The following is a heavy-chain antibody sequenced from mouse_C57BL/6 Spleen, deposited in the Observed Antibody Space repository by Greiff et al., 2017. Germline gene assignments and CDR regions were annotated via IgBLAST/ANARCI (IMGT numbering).Heavy chain of an antibody. V-gene: IGHV1-69*01. J-gene: IGHJ2*01. CDR3: ARGIYYGNLYYFDY. D-gene: IGHD2-1*01. CDR1: GYTFTSYW. CDR2: IDPSDSYT. Sequence: VQLQQPGAELVMPGASVKLSCKASGYTFTSYWMHWVKQRPGQGLAWIGEIDPSDSYTNYNQKFKGKSTLTVDKSSSTAYMPLSSLTSEDSAVYYCARGIYYGNLYYFDYWGQGTTLTVSS.